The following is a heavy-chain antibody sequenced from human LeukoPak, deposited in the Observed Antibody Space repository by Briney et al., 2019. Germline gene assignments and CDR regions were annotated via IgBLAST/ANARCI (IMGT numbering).Heavy chain of an antibody. CDR2: INPDSGGT. CDR1: GYTFTGYY. V-gene: IGHV1-2*02. Sequence: ASVKVSCKASGYTFTGYYIHWVRQAPGQGLEWMGWINPDSGGTNYAQKFQGGVTMTRDTSISTAYMELSRLRSDDTAVYYCARDGLGGSGAFDIWGQGTMVTVSS. D-gene: IGHD3-16*01. J-gene: IGHJ3*02. CDR3: ARDGLGGSGAFDI.